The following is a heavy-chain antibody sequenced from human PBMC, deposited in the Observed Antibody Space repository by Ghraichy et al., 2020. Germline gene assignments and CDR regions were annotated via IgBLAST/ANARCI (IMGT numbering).Heavy chain of an antibody. CDR2: IYYSGST. J-gene: IGHJ4*02. CDR3: ARLHPVGYSYGYSHFDY. D-gene: IGHD5-18*01. V-gene: IGHV4-39*07. CDR1: GGSISSSSYY. Sequence: TLSLTCTVSGGSISSSSYYWGWIRQPPGKGLEWIGSIYYSGSTYYNPSLKSRVTISVDTSKNQFSLKLSSVTAADTAVYYCARLHPVGYSYGYSHFDYWGLGTLVTVSS.